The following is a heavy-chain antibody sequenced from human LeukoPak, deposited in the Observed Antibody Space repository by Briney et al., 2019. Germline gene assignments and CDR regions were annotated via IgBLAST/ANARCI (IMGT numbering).Heavy chain of an antibody. Sequence: PGGALRLSCAASGFTFSSYAMSWVRQAPGKGLEGVSAISGSGGSTYYVESVKGRFTISRDNSKNTLYLQMNSLRAEDTALYYCAKFGYDFWSGYRKFDYWGQGNLGTVSS. CDR3: AKFGYDFWSGYRKFDY. J-gene: IGHJ4*02. CDR1: GFTFSSYA. V-gene: IGHV3-23*01. CDR2: ISGSGGST. D-gene: IGHD3-3*01.